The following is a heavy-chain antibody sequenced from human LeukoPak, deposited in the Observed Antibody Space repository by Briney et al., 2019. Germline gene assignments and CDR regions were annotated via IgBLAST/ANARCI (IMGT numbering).Heavy chain of an antibody. Sequence: PPETLSLTCTISGGSITSYYWSWIRQPPGKGLEWIGYIYYSGNTNYNPSLKSRVTISVDTSKNEFSLQLTSVTAADTAVYYCARGSGWLPDCWGQGTLVTVSS. CDR3: ARGSGWLPDC. V-gene: IGHV4-59*01. J-gene: IGHJ4*02. D-gene: IGHD6-19*01. CDR2: IYYSGNT. CDR1: GGSITSYY.